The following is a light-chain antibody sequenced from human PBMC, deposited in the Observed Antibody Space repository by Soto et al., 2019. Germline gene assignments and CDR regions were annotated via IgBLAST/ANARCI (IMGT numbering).Light chain of an antibody. Sequence: EIVLTQSPGTLSLSPGERATLSCRASQSVSSSYLAWYQHKPGQAPRLLIYGASSRATGVPDRFSGSGSGTDFTHTISRLEPEDFAVYYCQQYGSSPPSYTLGQGTKMEIK. CDR2: GAS. CDR1: QSVSSSY. CDR3: QQYGSSPPSYT. J-gene: IGKJ2*01. V-gene: IGKV3-20*01.